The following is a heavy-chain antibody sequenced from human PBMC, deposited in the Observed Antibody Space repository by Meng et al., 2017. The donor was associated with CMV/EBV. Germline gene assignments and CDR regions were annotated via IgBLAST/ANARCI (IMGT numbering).Heavy chain of an antibody. D-gene: IGHD2-15*01. V-gene: IGHV1-69*01. Sequence: QGQVVQSGSEVKKRWSAVEVACKASGGTFSSYAISLGRQAPGQGLEWMGGIIPIFGTANYAQKFQGRVTITADESTSTAYMELSSLRSEDTAVYYCARNQPSRGWSHEDYWGQGTLVTVSS. CDR3: ARNQPSRGWSHEDY. CDR1: GGTFSSYA. CDR2: IIPIFGTA. J-gene: IGHJ4*02.